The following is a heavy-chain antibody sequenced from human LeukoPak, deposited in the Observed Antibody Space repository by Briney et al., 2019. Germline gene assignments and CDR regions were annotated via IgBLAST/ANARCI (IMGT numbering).Heavy chain of an antibody. Sequence: GGSLRLSCAASGFTFSDYAMSWIRQAPGQGLEWVSYISRSGDTIDYADSVKGRFSISRDNAKDLLYLQMNSLRAEDTAVYYCAGYHWNSGVVYWGQGTLVTVSS. D-gene: IGHD1-7*01. CDR1: GFTFSDYA. CDR3: AGYHWNSGVVY. V-gene: IGHV3-11*01. CDR2: ISRSGDTI. J-gene: IGHJ4*02.